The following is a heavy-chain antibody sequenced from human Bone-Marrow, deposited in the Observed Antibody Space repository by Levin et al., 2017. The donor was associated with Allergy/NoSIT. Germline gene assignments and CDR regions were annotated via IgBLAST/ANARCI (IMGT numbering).Heavy chain of an antibody. J-gene: IGHJ4*02. CDR2: ISSTGAST. V-gene: IGHV3-23*01. CDR3: AKDRHNCNYGRDFDS. Sequence: GESLKISCAASGFTFGLYAMSWVRQAPGKGLEWVSTISSTGASTYYADSVKGRFTISRDSFKSTLYLQMNSLRAEDTALYFCAKDRHNCNYGRDFDSLGPGTLVNVSS. D-gene: IGHD1-7*01. CDR1: GFTFGLYA.